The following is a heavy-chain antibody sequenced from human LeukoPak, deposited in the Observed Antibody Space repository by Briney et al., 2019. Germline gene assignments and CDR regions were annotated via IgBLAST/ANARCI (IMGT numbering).Heavy chain of an antibody. CDR1: GFTVSSNY. J-gene: IGHJ4*02. CDR2: IYSGGST. D-gene: IGHD4-17*01. CDR3: ARTYGDYVYILGY. Sequence: GGSLRLSCAASGFTVSSNYMSWVRQAPGQGLEWVSVIYSGGSTYYADSVKGRFTISRDISKNTVYLQMNSLRAEDTAVYYCARTYGDYVYILGYWGQGTLVTVSS. V-gene: IGHV3-53*01.